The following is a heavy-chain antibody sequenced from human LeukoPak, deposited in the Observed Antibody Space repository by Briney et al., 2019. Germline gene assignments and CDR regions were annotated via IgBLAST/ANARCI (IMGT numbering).Heavy chain of an antibody. J-gene: IGHJ6*02. CDR1: GFTFSSYA. V-gene: IGHV3-30*14. D-gene: IGHD3-10*01. Sequence: GGSLRLSCAASGFTFSSYAMHWVRQAPGKGLEWVAVISYDGSNKYYADSVKGRFTISRDNSKNTLYLQMSSLRAEDTAVYYCVNGWDSDVYYYYGMDVWGQGTTVTVSS. CDR3: VNGWDSDVYYYYGMDV. CDR2: ISYDGSNK.